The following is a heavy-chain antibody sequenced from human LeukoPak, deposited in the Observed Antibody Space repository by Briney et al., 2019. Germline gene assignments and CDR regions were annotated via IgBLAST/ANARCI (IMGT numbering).Heavy chain of an antibody. CDR2: ACDSGNT. D-gene: IGHD5/OR15-5a*01. J-gene: IGHJ4*02. CDR1: GDSDTNTNYC. CDR3: RAIVSATKFDS. V-gene: IGHV4-39*01. Sequence: SETLSLTCTVSGDSDTNTNYCWGWIRQPPEKGLEWIGAACDSGNTYYNPSLKNRVSISGDTSKTQFSLKLSSVTAADTAVYYCRAIVSATKFDSWGQGTLVTVSS.